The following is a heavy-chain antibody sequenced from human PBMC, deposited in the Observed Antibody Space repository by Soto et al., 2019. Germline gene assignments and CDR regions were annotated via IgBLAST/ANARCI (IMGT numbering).Heavy chain of an antibody. CDR1: GDSFSSYY. CDR3: AREYSRWFDP. V-gene: IGHV4-59*01. D-gene: IGHD2-15*01. Sequence: SETLSLTCTVSGDSFSSYYWSWIRQPPGKGLEWIGYIYHSGTTTYNPSLKSRVTISVDTSKNQFSLKLSPVTAADTAVYYCAREYSRWFDPWGQGTLVTVSS. J-gene: IGHJ5*02. CDR2: IYHSGTT.